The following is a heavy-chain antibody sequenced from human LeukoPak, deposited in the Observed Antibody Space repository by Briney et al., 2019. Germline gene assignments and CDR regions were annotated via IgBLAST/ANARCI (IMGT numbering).Heavy chain of an antibody. D-gene: IGHD3-22*01. J-gene: IGHJ4*02. Sequence: GGSLRLSCAASEFTFRSYSMNWVRQAPGKGLEWVSYISSSSSTIYYAGSVKGRFTISRDNAKNSLYLQMNSLRAEDTAVYYCARGSYDSSGYYLGAGARADYWGQGTLVTVSS. CDR1: EFTFRSYS. V-gene: IGHV3-48*01. CDR3: ARGSYDSSGYYLGAGARADY. CDR2: ISSSSSTI.